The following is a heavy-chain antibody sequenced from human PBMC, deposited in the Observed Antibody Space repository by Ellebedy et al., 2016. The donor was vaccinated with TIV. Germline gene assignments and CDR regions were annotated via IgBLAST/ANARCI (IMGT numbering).Heavy chain of an antibody. J-gene: IGHJ4*02. D-gene: IGHD1-1*01. CDR1: GFSFSSYT. Sequence: GESLKISCVASGFSFSSYTMNWVRQAPGKGLEWISYVGGRISYADSVKGRFTISRDGAKNSLYLQMNSLRDEDTAVYYCARDHNWVFDYWGRGTLVTVSS. CDR3: ARDHNWVFDY. V-gene: IGHV3-48*02. CDR2: VGGRI.